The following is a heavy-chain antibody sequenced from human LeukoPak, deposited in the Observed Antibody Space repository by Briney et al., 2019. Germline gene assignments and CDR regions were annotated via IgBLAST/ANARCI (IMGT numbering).Heavy chain of an antibody. J-gene: IGHJ4*02. CDR1: GDSVSSSSAA. CDR2: TYYRSKWYN. V-gene: IGHV6-1*01. Sequence: SQTLSLTCAISGDSVSSSSAAWNWIRQSPSRGLEWLGRTYYRSKWYNDYAVSVKSRITINPDTSKNQFSLQLNSVTPGDTAVYYCARVEVMSGYSLDYWGQGTLVTVSS. CDR3: ARVEVMSGYSLDY. D-gene: IGHD5-12*01.